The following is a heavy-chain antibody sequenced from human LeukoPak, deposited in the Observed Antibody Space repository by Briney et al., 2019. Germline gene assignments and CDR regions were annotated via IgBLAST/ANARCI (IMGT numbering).Heavy chain of an antibody. CDR1: GFIFSNYW. V-gene: IGHV3-33*08. Sequence: GGSLRLSCAASGFIFSNYWMHWVRQAPGKGLEWVALIWYDGSNKYYTDSVKGRLTISRDNSKNTLYLQMNSLRAEDTAIYYCAREGPRGNSQFDYWGQGTLVTVSS. D-gene: IGHD2/OR15-2a*01. CDR2: IWYDGSNK. J-gene: IGHJ4*02. CDR3: AREGPRGNSQFDY.